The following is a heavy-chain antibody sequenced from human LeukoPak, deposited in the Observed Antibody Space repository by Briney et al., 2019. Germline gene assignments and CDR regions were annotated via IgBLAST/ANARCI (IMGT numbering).Heavy chain of an antibody. CDR2: INHNGST. D-gene: IGHD2-8*01. Sequence: PSETLSLTCAVYGGSFSGYYWSWIRQPPGKGLEWIGEINHNGSTNYNPSLKSRVTISVDTSKNQFSLKLSSVTAADTAVYYCARVIEYGVIRFDPWGQGTLVTVSS. CDR1: GGSFSGYY. V-gene: IGHV4-34*01. J-gene: IGHJ5*02. CDR3: ARVIEYGVIRFDP.